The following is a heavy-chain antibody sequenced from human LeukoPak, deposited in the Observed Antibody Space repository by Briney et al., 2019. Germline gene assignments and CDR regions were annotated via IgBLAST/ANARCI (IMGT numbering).Heavy chain of an antibody. D-gene: IGHD3-22*01. CDR2: ISADIGVT. CDR1: GYIFTTYG. Sequence: GASVKVSCKTSGYIFTTYGLTWVRQAPGQGLEWMGWISADIGVTEYAQKFQDRLTMTTDTSTDTAYLDLRSLTSYDTAVYYCARSHRSLRLLLPTDYWGQGTLVTVSS. V-gene: IGHV1-18*01. J-gene: IGHJ4*02. CDR3: ARSHRSLRLLLPTDY.